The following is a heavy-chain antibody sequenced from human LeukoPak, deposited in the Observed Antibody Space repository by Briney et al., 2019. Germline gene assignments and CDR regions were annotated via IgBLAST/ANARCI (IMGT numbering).Heavy chain of an antibody. D-gene: IGHD7-27*01. CDR2: INHSGST. J-gene: IGHJ5*02. Sequence: SETLSLTCAVYGGSFSGYYWSWIRQPPGKGLEWIGEINHSGSTNYNPPLKSRVTISVDTSKNQFSLKLSSVTAADTAVYYCARHGEEKLDPWGQGTLVTVSS. CDR1: GGSFSGYY. CDR3: ARHGEEKLDP. V-gene: IGHV4-34*01.